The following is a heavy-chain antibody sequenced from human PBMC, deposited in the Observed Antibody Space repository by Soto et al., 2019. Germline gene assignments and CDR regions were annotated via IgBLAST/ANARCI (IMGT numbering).Heavy chain of an antibody. CDR2: INPSGGST. CDR3: VRDRGIPAAGTFWFDS. J-gene: IGHJ5*01. D-gene: IGHD6-13*01. V-gene: IGHV1-46*03. Sequence: QVQLVQSGAEVKKPGASVKVSCMASGYTFTSYFMHWVRQAPGQGLEWMGIINPSGGSTNYAQKFQGTVTMTRDTSTNTFYMELNSPRSEDTAVYYCVRDRGIPAAGTFWFDSWGQGTLVTVSS. CDR1: GYTFTSYF.